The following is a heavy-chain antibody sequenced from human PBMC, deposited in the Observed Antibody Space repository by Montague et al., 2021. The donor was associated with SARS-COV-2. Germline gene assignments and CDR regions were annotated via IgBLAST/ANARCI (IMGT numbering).Heavy chain of an antibody. V-gene: IGHV4-31*03. CDR3: ARARRGSGPGSYFDILVNWFDP. CDR1: GGSISSGGYY. CDR2: IYYSGST. J-gene: IGHJ5*02. Sequence: TLSLTCTVSGGSISSGGYYWSWIRQHPGKGLEWIGYIYYSGSTYYXPSLKSRVTISVDTSKNQFSLKLSSVTAADTAVYYCARARRGSGPGSYFDILVNWFDPWGQGTLVTVSS. D-gene: IGHD3-10*01.